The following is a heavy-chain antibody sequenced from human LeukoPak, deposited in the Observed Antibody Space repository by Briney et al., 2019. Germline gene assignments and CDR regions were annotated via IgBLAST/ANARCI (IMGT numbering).Heavy chain of an antibody. V-gene: IGHV3-48*01. J-gene: IGHJ4*02. Sequence: GGSLRLSCAASGFTFSHHNMNWVRQVPGKGLESVSYISSSGNTIYYADSVKGRFTISRDNAHGSLYLQMNSLRVEDTAIYYCARDLYYGSASPRLDYWGQGTLVTVSS. CDR2: ISSSGNTI. D-gene: IGHD3-10*01. CDR1: GFTFSHHN. CDR3: ARDLYYGSASPRLDY.